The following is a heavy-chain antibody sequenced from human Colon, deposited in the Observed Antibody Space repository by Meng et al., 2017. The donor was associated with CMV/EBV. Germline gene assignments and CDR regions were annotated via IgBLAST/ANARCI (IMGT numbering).Heavy chain of an antibody. Sequence: GSLILSCTVSGGSISSSSYYWGWIRQPPGKGLEWIGSIYYSGSTYYNPSLKSRVTISVDTSKNQFSLKLSSVTAADTAVYYCARLPHYYDRYYFDYWGQGTLVTVSS. CDR1: GGSISSSSYY. J-gene: IGHJ4*02. V-gene: IGHV4-39*01. D-gene: IGHD3-22*01. CDR3: ARLPHYYDRYYFDY. CDR2: IYYSGST.